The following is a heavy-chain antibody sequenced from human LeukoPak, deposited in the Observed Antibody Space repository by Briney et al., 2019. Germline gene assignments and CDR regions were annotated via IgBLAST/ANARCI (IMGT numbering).Heavy chain of an antibody. CDR1: GFTFSNYA. V-gene: IGHV3-23*01. D-gene: IGHD1-26*01. J-gene: IGHJ4*02. CDR2: ISGSGSNT. CDR3: AKDLGRYRNNYFDY. Sequence: GGSLRLSCAASGFTFSNYAMTWVRQAPGKGLEWVSVISGSGSNTDYADSVKGRFTISRDNSKNTLSLQMHSLRAGDTAVYYCAKDLGRYRNNYFDYWGQGTLVTVSS.